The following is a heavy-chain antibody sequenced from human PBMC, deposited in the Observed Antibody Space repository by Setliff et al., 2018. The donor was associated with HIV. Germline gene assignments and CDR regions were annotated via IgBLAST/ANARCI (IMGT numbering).Heavy chain of an antibody. CDR1: GYTFTSYY. Sequence: ASVKVSCKASGYTFTSYYIHWVRQAPGQGLEWMGIVIPSTGDTNYAQNFQGRVTMTRDTSTNTVYMDLSSLKSEDTAVNYCVREARGGYFDYWGQGTLVTVSS. CDR2: VIPSTGDT. CDR3: VREARGGYFDY. J-gene: IGHJ4*02. D-gene: IGHD2-15*01. V-gene: IGHV1-46*01.